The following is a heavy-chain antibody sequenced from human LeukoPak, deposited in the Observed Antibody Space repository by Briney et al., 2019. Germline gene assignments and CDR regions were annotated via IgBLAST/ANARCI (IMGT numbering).Heavy chain of an antibody. CDR2: IIPIFGTA. J-gene: IGHJ4*02. D-gene: IGHD2-15*01. Sequence: ASVKVSCKASGGTFSSYAISWVRQAPGQGLEWMGGIIPIFGTANYAQKFQGRVTITADKSTSTAYMELGSLRSEDAAVYYCATFLVARRGFDYWGQGTLVTVSS. V-gene: IGHV1-69*06. CDR3: ATFLVARRGFDY. CDR1: GGTFSSYA.